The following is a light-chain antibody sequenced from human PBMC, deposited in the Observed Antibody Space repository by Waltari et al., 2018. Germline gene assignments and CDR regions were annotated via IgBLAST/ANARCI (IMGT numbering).Light chain of an antibody. CDR2: RAS. V-gene: IGKV1-5*03. CDR3: QYYFLYSRG. CDR1: ESIGDW. Sequence: DIQMTQFPSTLSASVGDRVTITCRASESIGDWMAWYQQEPGNAPKLLLYRASTLQRDVPSRFSGSGSGTEFTLTTSSLQPDDFGTYYCQYYFLYSRGFGQGTKLEIK. J-gene: IGKJ2*03.